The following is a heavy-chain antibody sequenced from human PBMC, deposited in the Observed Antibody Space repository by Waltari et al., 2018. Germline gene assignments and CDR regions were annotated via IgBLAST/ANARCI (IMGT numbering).Heavy chain of an antibody. J-gene: IGHJ5*02. CDR1: GYTFTSYA. CDR2: INAGNGNT. Sequence: QVQLVQSGAEVKKPGASVKVSCKASGYTFTSYAMHWVRQAPGQRLEWMGWINAGNGNTKYSQKFQGRVTISVDTSKNQFSLKLSSVTAADTAVYYCARDSGSYFNWFDPWGQGTLVTVSS. CDR3: ARDSGSYFNWFDP. D-gene: IGHD1-26*01. V-gene: IGHV1-3*01.